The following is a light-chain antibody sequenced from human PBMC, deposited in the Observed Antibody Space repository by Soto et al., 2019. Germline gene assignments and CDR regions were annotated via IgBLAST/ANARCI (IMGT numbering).Light chain of an antibody. Sequence: EIVLTQSPGTLSLSPGERATLSCRASQSVSSSYLAWYQQKPGQAPRLLIYGASSRATGIPDRFSGSGSGTDFTLTISRLEPEDFAVYYCQHFPTTFGQGTKVDIK. CDR3: QHFPTT. CDR2: GAS. CDR1: QSVSSSY. J-gene: IGKJ1*01. V-gene: IGKV3-20*01.